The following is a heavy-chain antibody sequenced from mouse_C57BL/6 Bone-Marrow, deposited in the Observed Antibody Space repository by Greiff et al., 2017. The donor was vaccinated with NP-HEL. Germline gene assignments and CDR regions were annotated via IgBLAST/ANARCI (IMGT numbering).Heavy chain of an antibody. D-gene: IGHD1-1*01. J-gene: IGHJ3*01. CDR2: IYPGSGNT. V-gene: IGHV1-76*01. CDR3: ARYGSSNGGFAY. Sequence: QVHVKQSGAELVRPGASVKLSCKASGYTFTDYYINWVKQRPGQGLEWIARIYPGSGNTYYNEKFKGKATLTADKSSSTAYMQHSSLTSEDSAVYFCARYGSSNGGFAYWGQGTLVTVSA. CDR1: GYTFTDYY.